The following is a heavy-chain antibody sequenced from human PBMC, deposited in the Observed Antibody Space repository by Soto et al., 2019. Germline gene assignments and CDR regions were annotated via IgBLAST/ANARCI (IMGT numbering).Heavy chain of an antibody. CDR3: ARALTEFDY. CDR1: GYTFSSYY. D-gene: IGHD7-27*01. V-gene: IGHV1-46*01. Sequence: QVRLLQSGTEVKQPGASLRVSCKASGYTFSSYYIHWVRQAPGQGLEWMVIINPRGGDTSYAQRFQGRVTMTRDTSTRTVYMELRSLTSDDTAMYYCARALTEFDYWGPGNLVTVSS. CDR2: INPRGGDT. J-gene: IGHJ4*02.